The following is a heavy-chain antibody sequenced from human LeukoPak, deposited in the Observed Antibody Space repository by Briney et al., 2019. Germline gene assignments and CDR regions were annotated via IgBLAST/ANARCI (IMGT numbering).Heavy chain of an antibody. CDR2: INPSGST. J-gene: IGHJ5*02. Sequence: PSETLSLTCAVYGGSFSGYYWSWIRQPPGKGLEWIGEINPSGSTDYNPSLKSRVTISVDTSKSQLSLKLSSVTAADTAVYYCAGEPGYCSGGRCYGGWFDPWGQGTLVTVSS. CDR3: AGEPGYCSGGRCYGGWFDP. CDR1: GGSFSGYY. V-gene: IGHV4-34*01. D-gene: IGHD2-15*01.